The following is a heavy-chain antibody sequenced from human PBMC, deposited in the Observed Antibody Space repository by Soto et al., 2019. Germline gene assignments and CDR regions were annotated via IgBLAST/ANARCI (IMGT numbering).Heavy chain of an antibody. J-gene: IGHJ2*01. V-gene: IGHV1-69*13. CDR2: IIPIFGTA. CDR3: ATHRLRGSGLYPDWYFDL. D-gene: IGHD6-19*01. CDR1: GGTFSSYA. Sequence: SVKVSCKASGGTFSSYAISWVRQAPGQGLEWMGGIIPIFGTANYAQKFQGRVTITADESTSTAYMELSSLRSEDTAVYYCATHRLRGSGLYPDWYFDLWGRGTLVTVSS.